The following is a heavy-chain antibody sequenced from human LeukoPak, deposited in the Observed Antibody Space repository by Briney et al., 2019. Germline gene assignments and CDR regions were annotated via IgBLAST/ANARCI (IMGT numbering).Heavy chain of an antibody. V-gene: IGHV7-4-1*02. CDR2: INTNTGNP. CDR1: GYTFTSYA. CDR3: ARGSRWLQPYYFDY. Sequence: ASVKVSCKASGYTFTSYAMNWVRQAPGQGLEWMGWINTNTGNPTYAQGFTGRFVFSLDTSVSTAYLQISSLKAEDTAVYYCARGSRWLQPYYFDYWGQGTLATVSS. J-gene: IGHJ4*02. D-gene: IGHD5-24*01.